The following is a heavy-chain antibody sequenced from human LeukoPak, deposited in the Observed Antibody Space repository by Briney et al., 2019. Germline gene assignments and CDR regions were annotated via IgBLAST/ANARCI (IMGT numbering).Heavy chain of an antibody. D-gene: IGHD3-16*02. V-gene: IGHV4-39*07. CDR3: GRDSPWSHYDYVWGSYRTFDY. J-gene: IGHJ4*02. Sequence: SETLSLTCTVSGGSIRSSYYYWGWIRQPPGKGLEWIGSIYDSGSTNYNPSLKSRVTISVDTSKNQFSLKLSSVTAADTAVYYCGRDSPWSHYDYVWGSYRTFDYWGQGTLVTVSS. CDR2: IYDSGST. CDR1: GGSIRSSYYY.